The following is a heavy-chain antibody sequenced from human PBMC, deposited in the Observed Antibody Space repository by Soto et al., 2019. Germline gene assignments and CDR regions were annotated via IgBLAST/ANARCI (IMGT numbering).Heavy chain of an antibody. CDR1: GYTFTNYD. D-gene: IGHD3-9*01. CDR2: MRPNNGNT. V-gene: IGHV1-8*01. J-gene: IGHJ4*02. CDR3: ASWAGYSK. Sequence: QVQLVQSGAEVKKPGASVKVSCKASGYTFTNYDINWVRQATGQGLEWMGWMRPNNGNTGYAQKFQGRVTMTRNTSINTAYMELSSLRSEDTAVYYCASWAGYSKWCQGTLVTVSS.